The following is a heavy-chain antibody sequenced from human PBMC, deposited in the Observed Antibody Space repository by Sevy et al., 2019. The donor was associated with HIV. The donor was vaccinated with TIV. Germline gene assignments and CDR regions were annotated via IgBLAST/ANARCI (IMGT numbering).Heavy chain of an antibody. V-gene: IGHV3-48*01. Sequence: GGSLRLSCAASGFTFSSYSMNWVRQAPGKGLEWVSYISSSSSTIDYAYSVKGRFTISRDNAKNSLYLQMNSLRGEDTAVYYCAREVQTTVVTQFDYWGQGTLVTVSS. J-gene: IGHJ4*02. CDR1: GFTFSSYS. CDR3: AREVQTTVVTQFDY. CDR2: ISSSSSTI. D-gene: IGHD4-17*01.